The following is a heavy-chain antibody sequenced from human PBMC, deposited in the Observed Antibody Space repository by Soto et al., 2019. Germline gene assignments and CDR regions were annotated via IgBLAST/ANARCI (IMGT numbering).Heavy chain of an antibody. D-gene: IGHD1-26*01. Sequence: GGSLRLSCTASGFTFSNAWMTWVRQAPGKGLEWVGRIKSKADGGTTDYAAPVKGRFTMSRDDSLNTLYLQMNSLKTEDTAVYYCSTDLPWSYGALGYWGQGAPVTAPQ. V-gene: IGHV3-15*01. CDR2: IKSKADGGTT. J-gene: IGHJ4*02. CDR3: STDLPWSYGALGY. CDR1: GFTFSNAW.